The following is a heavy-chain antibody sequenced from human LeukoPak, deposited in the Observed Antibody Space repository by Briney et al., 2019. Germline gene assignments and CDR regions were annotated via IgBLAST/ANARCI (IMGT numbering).Heavy chain of an antibody. CDR3: ARGVVFDP. CDR2: IYTSGST. CDR1: GDSINGFY. V-gene: IGHV4-4*07. J-gene: IGHJ5*02. Sequence: SETLSLTCTVSGDSINGFYWSWIRQAAGKGLEWIGHIYTSGSTNYNPSLKSRVTISVDTSKNQFSLKLSSVTAADTAVYYCARGVVFDPWGQGTLVTVSS.